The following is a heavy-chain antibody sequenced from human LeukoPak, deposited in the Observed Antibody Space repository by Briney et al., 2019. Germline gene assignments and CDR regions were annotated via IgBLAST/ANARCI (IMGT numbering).Heavy chain of an antibody. J-gene: IGHJ6*03. CDR3: ARPAGSGYYFYMDV. D-gene: IGHD6-25*01. V-gene: IGHV3-9*01. CDR1: GFTFDDYA. CDR2: ISWNSGGI. Sequence: PGGSLRLSCAASGFTFDDYAMHWVRQAPGKGLEWVSGISWNSGGIAYADSVRGRFTISRDNAKNSLYLQMNSLRAEDTALYYCARPAGSGYYFYMDVWGKGTTVTVSS.